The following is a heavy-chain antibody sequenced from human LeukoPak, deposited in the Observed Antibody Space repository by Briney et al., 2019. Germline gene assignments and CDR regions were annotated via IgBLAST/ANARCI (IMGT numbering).Heavy chain of an antibody. D-gene: IGHD2/OR15-2a*01. CDR2: ISYDGNNN. J-gene: IGHJ3*01. CDR3: ANDLEF. CDR1: GFTFSSYG. Sequence: GRSLRLSCAASGFTFSSYGMHWVRQAPGKGLEWVAVISYDGNNNYYADSVKGRSTTSSDNSKNPLYLQMNSLRAEDTAVYYCANDLEFWGQGTMVTVS. V-gene: IGHV3-30*18.